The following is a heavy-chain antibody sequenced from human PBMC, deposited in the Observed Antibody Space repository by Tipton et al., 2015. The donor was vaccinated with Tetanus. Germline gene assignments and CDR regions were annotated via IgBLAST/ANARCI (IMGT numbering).Heavy chain of an antibody. V-gene: IGHV4-59*01. CDR1: GASISPYY. D-gene: IGHD3-3*02. Sequence: TLSLTCAVSGASISPYYWSWIRQPPGKGLEWIGSIHDSGTTNYNPSLKSRLTMSVDTSNNLFSLKLTSVTAADTAVYYCARVQLSSSFLKYNWLDPWGQGTLVAVPS. CDR2: IHDSGTT. CDR3: ARVQLSSSFLKYNWLDP. J-gene: IGHJ5*02.